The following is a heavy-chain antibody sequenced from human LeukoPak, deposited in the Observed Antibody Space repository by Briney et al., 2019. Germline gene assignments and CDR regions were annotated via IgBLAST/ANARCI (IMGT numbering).Heavy chain of an antibody. CDR1: GFTLTNYA. J-gene: IGHJ4*02. CDR3: ARQSTPHGNFDY. D-gene: IGHD5-24*01. CDR2: LGTAGDT. V-gene: IGHV3-13*01. Sequence: PGGSLRLSGAASGFTLTNYAMHWVRQPAGEGLEWVSALGTAGDTFYPGSVKGRFTISRDNAKKSLFLQMNSLRVEDTAIYYCARQSTPHGNFDYWGQGPLVTVSS.